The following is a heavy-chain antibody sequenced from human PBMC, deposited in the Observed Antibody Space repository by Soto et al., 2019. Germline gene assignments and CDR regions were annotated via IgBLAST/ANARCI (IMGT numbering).Heavy chain of an antibody. D-gene: IGHD4-17*01. CDR1: GFTFSSYG. CDR2: ISYDGSNK. V-gene: IGHV3-30*03. Sequence: PGGSLRLSCAASGFTFSSYGMHWVRQAPGKGLEWVAVISYDGSNKYYADSLKGRFTISRDNSKNTLYLQMNSLRAEDTAVYYCARTYEPYGDYGGYYYYYMDVWGKGTTVTVSS. J-gene: IGHJ6*03. CDR3: ARTYEPYGDYGGYYYYYMDV.